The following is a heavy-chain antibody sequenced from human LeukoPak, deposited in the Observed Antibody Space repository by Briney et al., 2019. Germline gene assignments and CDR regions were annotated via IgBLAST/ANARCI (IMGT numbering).Heavy chain of an antibody. D-gene: IGHD1-26*01. Sequence: GGSLRLSCAASGFTFSSYSMNWVRQAPGKGLEWVSAISGSGGSTYYADSVKGRFTISRDNSKNTLYLQMNSLRAEDTAVYYCAKDQWSFSYFDYWGQGTLVTVSS. CDR3: AKDQWSFSYFDY. V-gene: IGHV3-23*01. CDR2: ISGSGGST. CDR1: GFTFSSYS. J-gene: IGHJ4*02.